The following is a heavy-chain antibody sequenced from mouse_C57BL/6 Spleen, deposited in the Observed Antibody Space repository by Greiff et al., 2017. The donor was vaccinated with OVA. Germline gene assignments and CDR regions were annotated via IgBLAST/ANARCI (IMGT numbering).Heavy chain of an antibody. Sequence: EVKLMESEGGLVQPGSSMKLSCTASGFTFSDYYMAWVRQVPEKGLEWVANINYDGSSTYYLDSLKSRFIISRDNAKNILYLQMSSLKSEDTATYYCARAPLGRDYAMDYWGQGTSVTVSS. D-gene: IGHD4-1*01. CDR2: INYDGSST. J-gene: IGHJ4*01. CDR1: GFTFSDYY. CDR3: ARAPLGRDYAMDY. V-gene: IGHV5-16*01.